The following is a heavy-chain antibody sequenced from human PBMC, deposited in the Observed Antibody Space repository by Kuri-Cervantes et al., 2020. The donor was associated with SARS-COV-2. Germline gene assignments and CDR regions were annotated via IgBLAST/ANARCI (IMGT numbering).Heavy chain of an antibody. V-gene: IGHV3-23*01. D-gene: IGHD1-14*01. CDR2: ISGSGGST. CDR3: AKDAPGPSYYYYGMDV. Sequence: GESLKISCAASGFTFSSYAMSWVRQAPGKGLEWVSAISGSGGSTYYADSVKGRFTISRDNSKNTLYLQMNSLRAEDTAVYYCAKDAPGPSYYYYGMDVWGQGTTVTVSS. J-gene: IGHJ6*02. CDR1: GFTFSSYA.